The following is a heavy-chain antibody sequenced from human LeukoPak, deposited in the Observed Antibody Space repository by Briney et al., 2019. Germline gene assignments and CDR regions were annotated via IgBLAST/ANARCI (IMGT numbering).Heavy chain of an antibody. CDR1: GGSISSSSYY. V-gene: IGHV4-39*01. D-gene: IGHD2-2*01. CDR3: LVVVPAGEIDY. J-gene: IGHJ4*02. Sequence: SETLSLTCTVSGGSISSSSYYWGWIRQPPGKGLEWIGSIYYSGSTYYNPSLKSRVTISVDTSKNQFSLKLSSVTAADTAVYYGLVVVPAGEIDYWGQGTLVTVSS. CDR2: IYYSGST.